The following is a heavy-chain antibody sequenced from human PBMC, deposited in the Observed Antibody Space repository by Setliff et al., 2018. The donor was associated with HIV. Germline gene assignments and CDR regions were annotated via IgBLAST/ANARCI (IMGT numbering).Heavy chain of an antibody. CDR2: ISGDNGDT. J-gene: IGHJ3*01. V-gene: IGHV1-18*01. D-gene: IGHD3-3*01. CDR3: VRDPGGIFDAFDV. CDR1: GYTFSNYG. Sequence: GASVKVSCKASGYTFSNYGISWLRQAPGQGPEWMGWISGDNGDTNYAQKFQGRFTISRDNAKNSLDLEMHSLTDEDTAVYYCVRDPGGIFDAFDVWGQGTMVTVSS.